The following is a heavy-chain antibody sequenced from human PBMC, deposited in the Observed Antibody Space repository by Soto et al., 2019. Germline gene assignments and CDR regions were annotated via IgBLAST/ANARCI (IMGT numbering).Heavy chain of an antibody. D-gene: IGHD3-3*01. CDR1: GGSMANNY. J-gene: IGHJ4*02. V-gene: IGHV4-59*01. CDR3: ARGRTVFGVVIAFDY. CDR2: IYFSGST. Sequence: SETLSLTCTVSGGSMANNYWSWIRQPPGKRLESIGYIYFSGSTNYNPSLKSRVTIEVDTSKNQFSLKLSSVTAADTAVYYCARGRTVFGVVIAFDYWGQGTLVTVSS.